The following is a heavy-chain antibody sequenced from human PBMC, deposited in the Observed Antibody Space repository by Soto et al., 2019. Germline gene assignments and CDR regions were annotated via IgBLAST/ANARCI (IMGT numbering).Heavy chain of an antibody. CDR3: ARDMGVNDHGDYVDY. CDR1: GYTFSNYG. V-gene: IGHV1-18*01. Sequence: QGQLVQSGAEVKKPGASVKVSCKASGYTFSNYGISWVRQAPGQGLEWMGWISGYNGNTKYAQKFQGRVTVTSDTSTSAAYMQLRSLTSDDTAVYYCARDMGVNDHGDYVDYWGQGTLVTVSS. D-gene: IGHD4-17*01. CDR2: ISGYNGNT. J-gene: IGHJ4*02.